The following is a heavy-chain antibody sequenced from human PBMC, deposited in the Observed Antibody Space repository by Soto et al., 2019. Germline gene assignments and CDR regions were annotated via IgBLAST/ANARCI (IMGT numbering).Heavy chain of an antibody. CDR2: ISVYNGKT. Sequence: QVQLVQSGAEVKKPGASVKVSCKASGYTFTSFGITWVRQAPGQGLEWMGWISVYNGKTNYAQKLQGRVTVTRDTSTNTAYMELRSLRSDDTAVYDCAKDDYGKNDGDSLEMWGQGTMVNVSS. D-gene: IGHD4-17*01. V-gene: IGHV1-18*01. CDR3: AKDDYGKNDGDSLEM. CDR1: GYTFTSFG. J-gene: IGHJ3*02.